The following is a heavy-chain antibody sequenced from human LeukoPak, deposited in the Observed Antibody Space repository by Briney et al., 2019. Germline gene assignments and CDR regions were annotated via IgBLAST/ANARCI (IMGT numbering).Heavy chain of an antibody. CDR3: ARLGSYYSPREEAFDF. Sequence: ASVNVSCKASGYSFTDYYMHWVRHAPGQGLDWMGLINPNSGATNYAQKFQGRVTMTRDTSISTAYMELTRLRSEDTAVYYCARLGSYYSPREEAFDFWGQGTMVTVSS. D-gene: IGHD1-26*01. J-gene: IGHJ3*01. V-gene: IGHV1-2*02. CDR2: INPNSGAT. CDR1: GYSFTDYY.